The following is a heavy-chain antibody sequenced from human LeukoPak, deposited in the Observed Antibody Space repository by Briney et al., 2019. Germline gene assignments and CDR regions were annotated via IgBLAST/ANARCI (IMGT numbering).Heavy chain of an antibody. D-gene: IGHD1-26*01. CDR2: ISSSGGGI. Sequence: GGSLRLSCAASGFTFSSYSFHWVSQAPGKGLEWVSYISSSGGGIYYADSVKGRFTISRDNAKNSLYLQMNSLRAEDTAVYYCARAVGANARGQGTLVTVSS. J-gene: IGHJ4*02. CDR3: ARAVGANA. V-gene: IGHV3-48*03. CDR1: GFTFSSYS.